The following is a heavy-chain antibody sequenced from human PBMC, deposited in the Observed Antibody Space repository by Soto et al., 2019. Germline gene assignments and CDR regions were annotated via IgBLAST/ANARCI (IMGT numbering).Heavy chain of an antibody. J-gene: IGHJ6*02. CDR1: GFTFSDYV. CDR2: ISDGGERT. CDR3: ARDRSTDFGLDV. D-gene: IGHD3-3*01. V-gene: IGHV3-23*01. Sequence: EVQLLESGGDLVQPGGSLRLSCVASGFTFSDYVMSWVRQVPGKGLEWVSSISDGGERTDYRDSVRGRFTISKDNARFTLHLQMNSLRVDGTAIYFCARDRSTDFGLDVWGQGTTVTVSS.